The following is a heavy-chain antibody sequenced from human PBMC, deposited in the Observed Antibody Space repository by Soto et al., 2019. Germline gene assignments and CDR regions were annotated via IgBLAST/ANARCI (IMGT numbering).Heavy chain of an antibody. CDR1: GFTFSSYA. D-gene: IGHD3-3*01. CDR2: ISGSGLST. V-gene: IGHV3-23*01. CDR3: AKWGGDITIFGVASQKGVDY. Sequence: GGSLRLSCAASGFTFSSYAMTWIRQAPGKGLEWVSVISGSGLSTYYADSVKGRFTISRDNSKNTLYLQINSLRAEDTAVYYCAKWGGDITIFGVASQKGVDYWGQGTLVTVSS. J-gene: IGHJ4*02.